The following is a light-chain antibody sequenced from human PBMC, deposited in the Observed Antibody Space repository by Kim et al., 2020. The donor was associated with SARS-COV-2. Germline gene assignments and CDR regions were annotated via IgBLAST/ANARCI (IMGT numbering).Light chain of an antibody. V-gene: IGKV1-27*01. CDR1: QDIKNY. CDR3: QKYDSAPYT. CDR2: AAS. Sequence: DIQMTQSPSSLSGSVGDRVSITCRASQDIKNYLAWYQQKPGKVPKILIYAASSLQSGVPSRFSGSGYGTYFTLTISSLQPEDVATYYCQKYDSAPYTFGPGTKVDIK. J-gene: IGKJ3*01.